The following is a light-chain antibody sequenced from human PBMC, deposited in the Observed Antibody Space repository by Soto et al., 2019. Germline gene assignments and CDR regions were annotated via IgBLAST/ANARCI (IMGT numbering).Light chain of an antibody. CDR3: QQLNSYPRT. Sequence: DIQLTQSPSFLSASVGDRVTITCRVSQGISSYLAWYQQKPGKAPKLLIYAASTLQSGVPSRFSGSGSGTEFTLTISSLQPEDFATYYCQQLNSYPRTFGQGTKVEIK. J-gene: IGKJ1*01. CDR2: AAS. CDR1: QGISSY. V-gene: IGKV1-9*01.